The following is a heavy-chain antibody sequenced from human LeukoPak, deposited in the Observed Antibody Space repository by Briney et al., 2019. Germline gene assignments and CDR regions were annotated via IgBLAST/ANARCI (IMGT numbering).Heavy chain of an antibody. CDR2: IYYSGST. Sequence: PSETLSLTCAVSGCSISSGYYWGWIRQPPGKGLEWIGDIYYSGSTYYNPSLKSRVTISVGTSKNQFSLKLSSVTAADTAVYYCARVATTTNPPQRPFYYWGQGTLVTVSS. CDR1: GCSISSGYY. CDR3: ARVATTTNPPQRPFYY. V-gene: IGHV4-38-2*01. D-gene: IGHD5-12*01. J-gene: IGHJ4*02.